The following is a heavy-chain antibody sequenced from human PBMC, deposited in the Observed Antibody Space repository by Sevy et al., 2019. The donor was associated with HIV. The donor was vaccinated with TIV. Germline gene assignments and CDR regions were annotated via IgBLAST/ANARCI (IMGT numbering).Heavy chain of an antibody. CDR3: ARCGNGSASYYAHN. CDR1: GYNFGDHG. D-gene: IGHD3-10*01. CDR2: INTYTGHT. V-gene: IGHV1-18*01. Sequence: ASVKVSCKTSGYNFGDHGISWVRQVPGQGLEWMGWINTYTGHTNYAHNFQNRVTMTTDTSTTTDYMDLRSLRSGDTAVYYCARCGNGSASYYAHNWGQGTLVTVS. J-gene: IGHJ4*02.